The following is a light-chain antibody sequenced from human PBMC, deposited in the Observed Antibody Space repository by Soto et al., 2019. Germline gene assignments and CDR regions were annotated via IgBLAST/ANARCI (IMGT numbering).Light chain of an antibody. Sequence: EIVLTQSPGTLSLSPGERATLSCRASQSVSSSYLAWYQQKPGQAPRLLIYGASSRATGIPDRFSGSGSGTDFTLTISRLEPEDFAVYYCQQYEVFGQGTKVDIK. J-gene: IGKJ1*01. V-gene: IGKV3-20*01. CDR3: QQYEV. CDR2: GAS. CDR1: QSVSSSY.